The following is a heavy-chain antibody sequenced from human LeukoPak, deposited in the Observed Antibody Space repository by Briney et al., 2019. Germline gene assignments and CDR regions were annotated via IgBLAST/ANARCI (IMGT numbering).Heavy chain of an antibody. CDR2: ISPYNGNT. CDR1: GYTFTSYG. Sequence: ASVKVFCKASGYTFTSYGIIWVRQAPGQGLEWMGWISPYNGNTNYAQKLQGRVTMTTDTSTSTAYMELRSLRSDDTAVYYCARGENLWGLYGSGSQKSLDYWGQGTLVTVSS. V-gene: IGHV1-18*04. D-gene: IGHD3-10*01. CDR3: ARGENLWGLYGSGSQKSLDY. J-gene: IGHJ4*02.